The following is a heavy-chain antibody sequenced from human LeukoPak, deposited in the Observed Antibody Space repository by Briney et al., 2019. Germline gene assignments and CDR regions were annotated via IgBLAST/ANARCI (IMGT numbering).Heavy chain of an antibody. J-gene: IGHJ3*02. CDR2: IIPIFGTA. Sequence: ASVKVSCKASGGTFSSYAISWVRQAPGQGLEWMGGIIPIFGTANYAQKFQGRVTMTEDTSTDTAYMELSSLRSEDTAVYYCATSSGNDDAFDIWGRGTMVTVSS. CDR1: GGTFSSYA. CDR3: ATSSGNDDAFDI. V-gene: IGHV1-69*06. D-gene: IGHD1-26*01.